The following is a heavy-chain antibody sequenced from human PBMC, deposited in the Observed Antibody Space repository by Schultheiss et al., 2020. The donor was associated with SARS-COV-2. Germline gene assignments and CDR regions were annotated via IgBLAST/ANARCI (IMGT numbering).Heavy chain of an antibody. CDR2: IYTSGST. V-gene: IGHV4-4*08. D-gene: IGHD5-18*01. J-gene: IGHJ4*02. CDR1: GGSISSYY. Sequence: SETLSLTCTVSGGSISSYYWSWIRQPPGKGLEWIGRIYTSGSTNYNPSLKSRVTISVDTSKNQFSLKLSSVTAADTAVYYCAREGYSYGYGDYWGQGTLVTVSS. CDR3: AREGYSYGYGDY.